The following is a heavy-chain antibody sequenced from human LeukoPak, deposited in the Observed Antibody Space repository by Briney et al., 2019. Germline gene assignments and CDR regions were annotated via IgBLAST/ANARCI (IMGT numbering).Heavy chain of an antibody. CDR1: GYTFTSYG. D-gene: IGHD6-19*01. Sequence: ASVKVSCKASGYTFTSYGISWVRQAPGQGLEWMGWISAYNGNTNYAQKLQGRVTMTTDTSTSTAYMELRSLRSDDTAVYYCARIPGIAVAGISDPEPFFDPWGQGTLVTVSS. J-gene: IGHJ5*02. V-gene: IGHV1-18*01. CDR3: ARIPGIAVAGISDPEPFFDP. CDR2: ISAYNGNT.